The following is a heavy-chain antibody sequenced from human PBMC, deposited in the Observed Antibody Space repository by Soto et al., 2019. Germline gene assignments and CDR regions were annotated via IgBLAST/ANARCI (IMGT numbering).Heavy chain of an antibody. J-gene: IGHJ4*02. Sequence: GPVKVSCKGSGYTFTGYYIHWVRQTPGQGPEWMGEISPQTGGTKYAQKYQGRVTMTRDTSITTVYMELSNLSPDDTAVYYCGRGRSGELVIFYWGQGTLVTVSS. D-gene: IGHD1-26*01. CDR2: ISPQTGGT. CDR1: GYTFTGYY. V-gene: IGHV1-2*02. CDR3: GRGRSGELVIFY.